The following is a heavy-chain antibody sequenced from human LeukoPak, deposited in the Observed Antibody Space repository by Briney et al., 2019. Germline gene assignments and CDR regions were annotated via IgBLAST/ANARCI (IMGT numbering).Heavy chain of an antibody. D-gene: IGHD1-26*01. V-gene: IGHV4-59*01. CDR1: GGSISSYY. CDR3: ARAVGATPSYWYFDL. J-gene: IGHJ2*01. Sequence: KPSETLSLTCTVSGGSISSYYWSWIRQPPGKGLEWIGYIYYSGSTNYNPSLKSRVTISVDTSKNQFSLKLSSVAAADTAVYYCARAVGATPSYWYFDLWGRGTLVTVSS. CDR2: IYYSGST.